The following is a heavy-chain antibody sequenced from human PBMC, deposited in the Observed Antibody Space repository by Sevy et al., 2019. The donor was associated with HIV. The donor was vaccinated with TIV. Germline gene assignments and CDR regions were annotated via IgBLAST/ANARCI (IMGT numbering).Heavy chain of an antibody. CDR3: ARHYYDILTGYSPPYYFDY. CDR1: GFTFSSYA. Sequence: GGSLRLSCAASGFTFSSYAMHWVRQAPGKGLEWVAVISYDGSNKYYADSVKGRFTISRDNSKNTLYLQMNSLRAEDTAVYYCARHYYDILTGYSPPYYFDYWGQGTLVTVSS. V-gene: IGHV3-30-3*01. J-gene: IGHJ4*02. D-gene: IGHD3-9*01. CDR2: ISYDGSNK.